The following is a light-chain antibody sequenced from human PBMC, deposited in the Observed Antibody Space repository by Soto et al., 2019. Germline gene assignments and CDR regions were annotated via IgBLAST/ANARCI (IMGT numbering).Light chain of an antibody. J-gene: IGKJ1*01. CDR2: DSS. CDR1: QSLSSNF. V-gene: IGKV3-20*01. CDR3: QQYVTYPWT. Sequence: EIVMTQSPATLSVSPGERATLSCRASQSLSSNFLAWYQQKPGQPPRLLIYDSSTRATGFPDRFSGSGSGTDFALTISRLEPEDFAVYYCQQYVTYPWTFGQGTKVDIK.